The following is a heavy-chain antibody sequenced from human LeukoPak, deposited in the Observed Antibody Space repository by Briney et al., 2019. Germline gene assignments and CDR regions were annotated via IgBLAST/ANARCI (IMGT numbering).Heavy chain of an antibody. J-gene: IGHJ4*02. V-gene: IGHV4-34*01. Sequence: SETLSLTCADYGGSFSGYYWSWIRQPPGKGLEWIGEINHSGSTNYNPSLKSRVTISVDTSKNQFSLKLSSVTAADTAVYYCARERGYSYGYPHDYWGQGTLVTVSS. CDR2: INHSGST. D-gene: IGHD5-18*01. CDR3: ARERGYSYGYPHDY. CDR1: GGSFSGYY.